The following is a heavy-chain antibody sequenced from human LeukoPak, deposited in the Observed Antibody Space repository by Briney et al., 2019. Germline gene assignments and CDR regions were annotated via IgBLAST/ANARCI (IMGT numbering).Heavy chain of an antibody. V-gene: IGHV4-39*01. J-gene: IGHJ4*02. D-gene: IGHD6-25*01. CDR1: GDSISSSSYY. CDR2: IYYSGST. Sequence: SETLSLTCTVSGDSISSSSYYWVWIRQPPGKGLEWIGSIYYSGSTYYNPSLKSRVTISVDTSKNQFSLRLSSVTAADTAVYYCARRVMAAAPWFDYWGQGTLVTVSS. CDR3: ARRVMAAAPWFDY.